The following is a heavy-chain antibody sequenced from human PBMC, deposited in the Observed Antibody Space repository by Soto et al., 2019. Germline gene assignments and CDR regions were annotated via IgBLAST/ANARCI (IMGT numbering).Heavy chain of an antibody. J-gene: IGHJ4*02. Sequence: GGSLRLSCAASGFTVSSNYMSWVRQAPGKGLEWVSVIYSGGSTYYADSVKGRFTISRDNSKNTLYLQMNSLRAEDTAVYYCARDQPREYSSGWFYFDYWGQGTLVTSPQ. D-gene: IGHD6-19*01. CDR3: ARDQPREYSSGWFYFDY. V-gene: IGHV3-66*01. CDR1: GFTVSSNY. CDR2: IYSGGST.